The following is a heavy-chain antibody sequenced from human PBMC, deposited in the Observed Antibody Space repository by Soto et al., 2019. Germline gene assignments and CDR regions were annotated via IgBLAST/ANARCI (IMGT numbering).Heavy chain of an antibody. Sequence: EVQLVESGGGLVQPGGYLRLSCAASGFTFSSYWMSWVRQAPGKGLEWVANIKQDGSEKYYVDSVKGRFTISRDNAKNSLYLQMNSLRAEDTAVYYCARVRCSGGSCYFSDYFDYWGQGTLVTVSS. CDR1: GFTFSSYW. CDR3: ARVRCSGGSCYFSDYFDY. V-gene: IGHV3-7*01. J-gene: IGHJ4*02. D-gene: IGHD2-15*01. CDR2: IKQDGSEK.